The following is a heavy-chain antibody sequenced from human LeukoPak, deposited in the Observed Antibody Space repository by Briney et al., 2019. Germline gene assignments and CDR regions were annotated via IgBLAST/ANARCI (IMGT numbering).Heavy chain of an antibody. CDR1: GGSFSGYY. CDR2: INHSGST. J-gene: IGHJ6*02. V-gene: IGHV4-34*01. D-gene: IGHD1-20*01. CDR3: ARRYNWNQGSWSHYGMDV. Sequence: PSETLSLTCAVYGGSFSGYYWSWIRQPPGKGLEWIGEINHSGSTNYNPSLKSRVTISVDTSKNQFSLKLSSVTAADTAVYYCARRYNWNQGSWSHYGMDVWGQRTTVTVSS.